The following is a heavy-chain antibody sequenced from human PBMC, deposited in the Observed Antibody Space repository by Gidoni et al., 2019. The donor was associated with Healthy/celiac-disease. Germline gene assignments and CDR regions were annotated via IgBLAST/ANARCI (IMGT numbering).Heavy chain of an antibody. CDR1: GFPVSSNY. D-gene: IGHD3-3*01. V-gene: IGHV3-66*02. J-gene: IGHJ6*02. CDR2: IYSGGST. Sequence: EVQLVESGGGLVQPGGSLRLSCAASGFPVSSNYMSWVRQAQGKGLEWVSVIYSGGSTYYADSVKGRFTISRDNSKNTLYLQMNSLRAEDTAVYYCARDKYRFYYGMDVWGQGTTVTVSS. CDR3: ARDKYRFYYGMDV.